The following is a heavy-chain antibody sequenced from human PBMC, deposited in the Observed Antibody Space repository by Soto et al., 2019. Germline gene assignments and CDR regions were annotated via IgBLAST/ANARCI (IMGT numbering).Heavy chain of an antibody. D-gene: IGHD1-20*01. V-gene: IGHV4-39*01. CDR3: ATSQKGYNWNYFDH. J-gene: IGHJ4*01. Sequence: PSETLSLTCAVSGASISGSYYYWAWLRQSPGKGPEWIGSVFYTGFTSYNPSLESRVSVSVYTSKSQFSLKLSAVTAADTAVYYCATSQKGYNWNYFDHWGHGALATISS. CDR1: GASISGSYYY. CDR2: VFYTGFT.